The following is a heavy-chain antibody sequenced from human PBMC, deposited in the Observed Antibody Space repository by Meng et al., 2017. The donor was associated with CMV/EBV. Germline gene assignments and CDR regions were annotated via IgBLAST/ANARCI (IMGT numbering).Heavy chain of an antibody. CDR3: AKDGVGYCSSTSCSRNNYYYYGMDV. CDR1: GFTFRSYR. Sequence: GESLKISCAASGFTFRSYRIHWVRQAPGKGLEWVAVIWYDGSNKYYADSVKCRFTISRDNYKNTLHLETNSMRAEDTAVYYCAKDGVGYCSSTSCSRNNYYYYGMDVWGQGTTVTVSS. V-gene: IGHV3-33*06. CDR2: IWYDGSNK. J-gene: IGHJ6*02. D-gene: IGHD2-2*01.